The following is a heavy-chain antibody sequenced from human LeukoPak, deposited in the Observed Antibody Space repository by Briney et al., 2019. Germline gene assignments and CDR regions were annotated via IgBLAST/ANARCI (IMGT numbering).Heavy chain of an antibody. J-gene: IGHJ4*02. V-gene: IGHV3-23*01. Sequence: PGGSLRLSCAASGFTFNLFAMNWVHQAPGKGLEWVSLISESGDKTYYADSVKGRFTISRDNSKSTLFLQMNSLRAEDTALCYCAKGAWFDNWGQGTLVTVSS. CDR2: ISESGDKT. CDR1: GFTFNLFA. CDR3: AKGAWFDN.